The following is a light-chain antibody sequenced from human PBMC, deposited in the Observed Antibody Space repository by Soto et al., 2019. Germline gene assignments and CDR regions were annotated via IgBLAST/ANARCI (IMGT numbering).Light chain of an antibody. Sequence: QPVLTQSPSASASLGASVKLTCALSSGHSSYAIAWHQQQPEKGPRALMKLNSDGSHTRGDGIPDRFSGSSSGAERYLTISSLQSEDEADYYCQTWGTGIVVFGGGTKVTVL. V-gene: IGLV4-69*01. CDR1: SGHSSYA. J-gene: IGLJ3*02. CDR3: QTWGTGIVV. CDR2: LNSDGSH.